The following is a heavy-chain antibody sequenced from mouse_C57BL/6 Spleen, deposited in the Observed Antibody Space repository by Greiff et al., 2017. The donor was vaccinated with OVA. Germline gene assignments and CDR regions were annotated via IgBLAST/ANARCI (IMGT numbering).Heavy chain of an antibody. D-gene: IGHD1-1*01. J-gene: IGHJ4*01. CDR3: ARRDYYGSRGAMDY. Sequence: QVQLQQPGAELVMPGASVKLSCKASGYTFTSYWMHWVKQRPGQGLEWIGEIDPSDSYTNYNQKFKGKSTLTVDKSSSTAYMQLSSLTSEDSAVYYCARRDYYGSRGAMDYWGQGTSVTVAS. V-gene: IGHV1-69*01. CDR2: IDPSDSYT. CDR1: GYTFTSYW.